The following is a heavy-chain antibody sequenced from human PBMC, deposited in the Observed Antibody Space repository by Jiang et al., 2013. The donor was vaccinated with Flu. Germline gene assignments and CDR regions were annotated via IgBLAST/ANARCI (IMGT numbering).Heavy chain of an antibody. CDR3: ARERSIAEPGSVYYFYYGLEV. D-gene: IGHD1-26*01. J-gene: IGHJ6*02. V-gene: IGHV1-3*01. CDR1: GYIFTNYA. CDR2: INVDNGNT. Sequence: EVKKPGASVKVSCEASGYIFTNYAMHWVRLAPGQRLEWMGRINVDNGNTKYSRKFQGRVTITRDTAASTAYMDLSSLKSEDTAVYYCARERSIAEPGSVYYFYYGLEVWGQGTTVTVSS.